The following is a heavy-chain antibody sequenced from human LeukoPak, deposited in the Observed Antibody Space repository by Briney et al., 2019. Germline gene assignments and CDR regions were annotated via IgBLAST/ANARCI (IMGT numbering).Heavy chain of an antibody. CDR3: AKGYSSAWYYFDC. CDR2: ISGSGGST. D-gene: IGHD6-19*01. V-gene: IGHV3-23*01. Sequence: GGSLRLSCAASGFTFSSYAMSWVRQAPGKGLEWVSAISGSGGSTNYAGSVKGRFTISRDNFENTLYLQLNSLRAEDTALYYCAKGYSSAWYYFDCWGQGTLVTVSS. J-gene: IGHJ4*02. CDR1: GFTFSSYA.